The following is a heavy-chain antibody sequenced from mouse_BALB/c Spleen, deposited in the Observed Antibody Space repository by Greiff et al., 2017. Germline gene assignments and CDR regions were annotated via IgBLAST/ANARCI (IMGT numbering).Heavy chain of an antibody. V-gene: IGHV6-6*02. CDR2: IRLKSNNYAT. CDR1: GFTFSNYW. CDR3: TALYGNYEGYYAMDY. J-gene: IGHJ4*01. D-gene: IGHD2-10*02. Sequence: EVMLVESGGGLVQPGGSMKLSCVASGFTFSNYWMNWVRQSPEKGLEWVAEIRLKSNNYATHYAESVKGRFTISRDDSKSSVYLQMNNLRAEDTGIYYCTALYGNYEGYYAMDYWGQGTSVTVSS.